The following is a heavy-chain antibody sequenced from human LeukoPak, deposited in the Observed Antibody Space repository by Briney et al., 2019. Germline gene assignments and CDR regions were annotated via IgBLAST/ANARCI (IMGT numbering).Heavy chain of an antibody. CDR3: ARDEITMVRGVIIMRYFDY. CDR1: GFTVSRNY. J-gene: IGHJ4*02. D-gene: IGHD3-10*01. CDR2: IYSGGST. V-gene: IGHV3-66*01. Sequence: PGGSLRLSCAASGFTVSRNYMSWVRQAPGRGLERVSVIYSGGSTYYADSVKGRFTISRDNSKNTLYLQMNSLRAEDTAVYYCARDEITMVRGVIIMRYFDYWGQGTLVTVSS.